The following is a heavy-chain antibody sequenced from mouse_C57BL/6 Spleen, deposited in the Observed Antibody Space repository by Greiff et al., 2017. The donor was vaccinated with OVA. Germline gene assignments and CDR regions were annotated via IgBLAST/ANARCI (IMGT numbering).Heavy chain of an antibody. CDR1: GFTLSDYY. CDR3: ARRDFNWDYFDY. J-gene: IGHJ2*01. D-gene: IGHD4-1*01. CDR2: ISNGGGST. Sequence: EVKLVESGGGLVQPGGSLKLSCAASGFTLSDYYMYWVRQTPEKRLEWVAYISNGGGSTYYPDTVKGRFTISRDNAKNTLYLQMSRLKSEDTAMYYCARRDFNWDYFDYWGQGTTLTVSS. V-gene: IGHV5-12*01.